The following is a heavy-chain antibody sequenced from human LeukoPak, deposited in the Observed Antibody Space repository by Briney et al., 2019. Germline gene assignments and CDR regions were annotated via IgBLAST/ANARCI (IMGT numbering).Heavy chain of an antibody. CDR2: ISAYNGNT. V-gene: IGHV1-18*01. J-gene: IGHJ4*02. CDR1: GYTFTSYG. CDR3: SRQKQEYDILTGHDY. D-gene: IGHD3-9*01. Sequence: ASVKVSCKASGYTFTSYGISWVRQAPGQGLEWMGWISAYNGNTNYAQKLQGRVTMTTDTSTSTAYMELRSLRSDDTAVYFCSRQKQEYDILTGHDYWGQGTLVTVSS.